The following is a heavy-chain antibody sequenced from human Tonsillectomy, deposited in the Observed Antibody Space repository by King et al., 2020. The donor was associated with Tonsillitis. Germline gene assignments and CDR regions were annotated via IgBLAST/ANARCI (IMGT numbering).Heavy chain of an antibody. Sequence: VQLVQSGAEGKKPGASVKVSCKASGYTFTGYYMHWVRQAPGQGLEWMGWINPTSGGTNFAQKFQGRVTMTRDTSISTAYMELSRLRSDDTAVYYCAREPYSSSWDDAFDIWGQGTMVTVSS. CDR3: AREPYSSSWDDAFDI. CDR2: INPTSGGT. CDR1: GYTFTGYY. V-gene: IGHV1-2*02. J-gene: IGHJ3*02. D-gene: IGHD6-13*01.